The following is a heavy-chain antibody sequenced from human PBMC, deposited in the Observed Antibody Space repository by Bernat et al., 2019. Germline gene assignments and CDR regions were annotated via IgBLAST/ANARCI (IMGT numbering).Heavy chain of an antibody. V-gene: IGHV2-5*02. CDR2: IYWDGDK. CDR3: AHIRLQQLVLYFDF. CDR1: GFSLSISGVG. J-gene: IGHJ4*02. Sequence: QITLQESGPTLVKPTQTLTLTCAFYGFSLSISGVGVGWIRQAPEKGLEWLALIYWDGDKRYSPSLKSRLTITKDTSKNQVVLTMTNMDPVDTATYYCAHIRLQQLVLYFDFWGQGTLVTVSS. D-gene: IGHD6-13*01.